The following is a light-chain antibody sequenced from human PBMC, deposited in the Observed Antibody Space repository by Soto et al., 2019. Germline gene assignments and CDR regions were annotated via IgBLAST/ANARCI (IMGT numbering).Light chain of an antibody. Sequence: EIVMTQSPATLSLSPGERATLSCRASQSVGKYLVWYQQKPGQAPRLLIYDASNRATGIPARFSGSGSGTDFTLTISSLEPEDFAVYYCQQYGSAPFTFGPGTKVDIK. CDR3: QQYGSAPFT. V-gene: IGKV3-11*01. J-gene: IGKJ3*01. CDR2: DAS. CDR1: QSVGKY.